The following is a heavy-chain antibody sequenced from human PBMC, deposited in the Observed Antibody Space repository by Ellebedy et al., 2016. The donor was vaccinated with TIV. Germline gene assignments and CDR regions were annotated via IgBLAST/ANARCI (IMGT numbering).Heavy chain of an antibody. CDR1: GYTFSAHF. J-gene: IGHJ3*01. CDR2: INPKTGGT. V-gene: IGHV1-2*04. D-gene: IGHD1-26*01. Sequence: ASVKVSCXTSGYTFSAHFIHWLRQAPGQGLEWVGWINPKTGGTTYAQKFQGWVTMTRDTSVSTTYLEFNKLKSDDTALYFCARDNREHAFDVWGQGTVVTVFS. CDR3: ARDNREHAFDV.